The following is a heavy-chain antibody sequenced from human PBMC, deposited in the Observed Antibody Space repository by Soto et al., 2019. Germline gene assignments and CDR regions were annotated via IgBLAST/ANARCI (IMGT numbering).Heavy chain of an antibody. CDR3: ARDEGVTVY. CDR2: IWYDGSNK. J-gene: IGHJ4*02. CDR1: GFTFSSYG. D-gene: IGHD3-16*02. Sequence: QVQLVESGGGVVQPGRSLRLSCAASGFTFSSYGMYWVRQAPGKGLEWVAVIWYDGSNKYYEDSVKGRFTISRDNSKNTLYLQMNSLRAEATAVYYCARDEGVTVYWGQGTLVTVSS. V-gene: IGHV3-33*01.